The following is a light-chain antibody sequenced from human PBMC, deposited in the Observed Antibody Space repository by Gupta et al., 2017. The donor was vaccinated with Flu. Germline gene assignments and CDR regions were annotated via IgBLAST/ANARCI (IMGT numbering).Light chain of an antibody. CDR2: KAS. CDR3: QQEDSYSLT. Sequence: SASVGDRVTITCRASQSLSSWLAWYQQKPGKAPNLLIYKASNLESGVPSRFSGSGSGTEFTLTISSLQPDDFATYYCQQEDSYSLTFGGGTKVEIK. CDR1: QSLSSW. V-gene: IGKV1-5*03. J-gene: IGKJ4*01.